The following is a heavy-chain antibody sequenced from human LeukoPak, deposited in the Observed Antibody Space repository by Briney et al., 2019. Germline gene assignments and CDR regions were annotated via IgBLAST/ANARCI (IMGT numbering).Heavy chain of an antibody. D-gene: IGHD2-2*01. CDR1: GFTFSSYW. J-gene: IGHJ6*02. V-gene: IGHV3-7*01. CDR3: AREDIVVVPAAIQYYYYYGMDV. Sequence: GGSLRLSCAASGFTFSSYWMSWVRQAPGKGLEWVANIKQDGSEKYYVDSVKGRLTISRDNAKNSLYLQMNSLRAEDTAVYYCAREDIVVVPAAIQYYYYYGMDVWGQGTTVTVSS. CDR2: IKQDGSEK.